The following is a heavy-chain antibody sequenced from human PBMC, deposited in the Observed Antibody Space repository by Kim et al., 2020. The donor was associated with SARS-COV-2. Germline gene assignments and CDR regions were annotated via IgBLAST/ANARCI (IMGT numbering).Heavy chain of an antibody. CDR1: GFPFSDHA. D-gene: IGHD2-15*01. CDR3: AKDRGSGSWLSDY. Sequence: GGSLRLSCTVSGFPFSDHAMSWLRQAPGTGLEWVSSVTASGATYYADSVKGRFTISKDISRNTLFLHMNSLRAEDTALYYCAKDRGSGSWLSDYWGRGTL. V-gene: IGHV3-23*01. J-gene: IGHJ4*02. CDR2: VTASGAT.